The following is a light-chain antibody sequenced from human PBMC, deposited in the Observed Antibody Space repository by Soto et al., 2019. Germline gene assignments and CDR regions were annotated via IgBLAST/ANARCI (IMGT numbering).Light chain of an antibody. CDR2: EVS. Sequence: QPVLTQPASVSGSPGQSITISCTGTSSDVGGYYYVSWYQHHPGKAPKLMIYEVSNRPSGVSNRFSGSKSGNTASLTISGLQAEYEADYYCCSYTSSSTYVFGTATKLTVL. CDR3: CSYTSSSTYV. V-gene: IGLV2-14*01. J-gene: IGLJ1*01. CDR1: SSDVGGYYY.